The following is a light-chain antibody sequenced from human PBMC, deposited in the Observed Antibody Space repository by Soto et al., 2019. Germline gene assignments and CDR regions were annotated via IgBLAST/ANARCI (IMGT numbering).Light chain of an antibody. V-gene: IGKV3-15*01. CDR2: GAS. CDR3: QQYNNWPPFT. CDR1: QSVSSS. J-gene: IGKJ3*01. Sequence: EIVMTQSPATLSVSPGERVTLSCRASQSVSSSLAWYQQKPGQAPRLLIYGASTRATGIPARFSGSGSGTAFTLTNSSLLYEDFAVYYCQQYNNWPPFTFGRGTKVDIK.